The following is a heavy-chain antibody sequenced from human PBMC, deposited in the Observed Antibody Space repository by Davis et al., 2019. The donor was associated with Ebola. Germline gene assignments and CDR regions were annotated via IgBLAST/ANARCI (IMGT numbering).Heavy chain of an antibody. D-gene: IGHD6-19*01. CDR3: AREGIAVAASGMDV. J-gene: IGHJ6*02. CDR2: ISAYNGNT. V-gene: IGHV1-18*04. Sequence: ASVKVSCKASGYTFTGYYMHWVRQAPGQGLEWMGWISAYNGNTNYAQKLQGRVTMTTDTSTSTAYMELRSLRSDDTAVYYCAREGIAVAASGMDVWGQGTTVTVSS. CDR1: GYTFTGYY.